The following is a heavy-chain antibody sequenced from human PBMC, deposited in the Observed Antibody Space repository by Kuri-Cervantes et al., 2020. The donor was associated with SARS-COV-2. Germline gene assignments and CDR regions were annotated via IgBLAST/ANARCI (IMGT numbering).Heavy chain of an antibody. CDR1: GFTFSSYG. D-gene: IGHD2-2*02. CDR2: IWYDSSNK. V-gene: IGHV3-33*06. CDR3: AKDGCSSTGCYMGYYFDY. Sequence: GGFLRFSGEASGFTFSSYGMHWFRQAPGKGLEWVAVIWYDSSNKYYADSVKGRFTISRDNSKNTLYLQMHSLRAKDTAVYYCAKDGCSSTGCYMGYYFDYWGQGTLVTVSS. J-gene: IGHJ4*02.